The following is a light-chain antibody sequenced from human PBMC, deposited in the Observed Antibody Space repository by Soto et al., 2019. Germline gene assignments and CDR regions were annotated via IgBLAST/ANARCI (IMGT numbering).Light chain of an antibody. J-gene: IGKJ4*01. CDR2: DAS. CDR3: QQRSNWPPLT. CDR1: QSVSIY. Sequence: EIVLTQSPAPLSLSPGERATLSCSASQSVSIYFAWYQQKPGQAPRLLIYDASNRATGIPAMFSGSGSGTDFTLTISSLEPEDFAVYYCQQRSNWPPLTFGGGTKVEIK. V-gene: IGKV3-11*01.